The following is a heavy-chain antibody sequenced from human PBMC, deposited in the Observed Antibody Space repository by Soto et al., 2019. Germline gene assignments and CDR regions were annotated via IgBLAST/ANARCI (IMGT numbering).Heavy chain of an antibody. V-gene: IGHV1-18*01. Sequence: QVQLVQSGAEVKKHGASVKVSCKASGYTFASYGISWVRKPPGQGLAWMGWISAYNGNTNYAQKLQGRVTMTTDTSTSTAYKELRSLRSDDTAVYYCARDGDRGAAAVYWGQGALVTVSS. CDR1: GYTFASYG. D-gene: IGHD6-13*01. CDR2: ISAYNGNT. CDR3: ARDGDRGAAAVY. J-gene: IGHJ4*02.